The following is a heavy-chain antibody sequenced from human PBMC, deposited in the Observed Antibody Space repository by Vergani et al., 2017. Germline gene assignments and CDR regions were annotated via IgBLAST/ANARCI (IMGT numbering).Heavy chain of an antibody. Sequence: EVQLVESGGGLVQPGGSLRLSCAASGFTFSSYEMNWVREAPGKGLEWVSYISSSGSTIYYADSVKGRFTISRDNAKNSLYLQMNSLRAEDTAVYYCARAGGGGAFDIWGQGTMVTVSS. V-gene: IGHV3-48*03. J-gene: IGHJ3*02. CDR3: ARAGGGGAFDI. D-gene: IGHD3-16*01. CDR1: GFTFSSYE. CDR2: ISSSGSTI.